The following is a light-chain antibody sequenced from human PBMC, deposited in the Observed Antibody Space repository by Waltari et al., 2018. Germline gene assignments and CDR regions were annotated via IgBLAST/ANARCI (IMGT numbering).Light chain of an antibody. V-gene: IGLV2-23*02. CDR3: CSYAGGHTLV. CDR1: SSDVGTYNL. Sequence: QSALTQPASVSGSLGQSITISCTGTSSDVGTYNLVSWYQQYPGKAPKLMIYEVNKRPSGRANRFSGSKTGNTASLTISGLQAEDEADYYCCSYAGGHTLVFGGGTELTVL. J-gene: IGLJ3*02. CDR2: EVN.